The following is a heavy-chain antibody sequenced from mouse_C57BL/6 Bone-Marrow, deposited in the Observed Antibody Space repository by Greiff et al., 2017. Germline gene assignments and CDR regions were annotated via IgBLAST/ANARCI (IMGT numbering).Heavy chain of an antibody. CDR3: AREDITTKYYAMDY. V-gene: IGHV1-82*01. CDR1: GYAFSSSW. Sequence: VQLQQSGPELVKPGASVKISCKASGYAFSSSWMNWVKQRPGKGLEWIGRIYPGDGDTNYNGKFKGKATLTADKSSSTAYMQLSRLTSEDSAVYFCAREDITTKYYAMDYWGQGTSVTVSS. CDR2: IYPGDGDT. J-gene: IGHJ4*01. D-gene: IGHD1-1*01.